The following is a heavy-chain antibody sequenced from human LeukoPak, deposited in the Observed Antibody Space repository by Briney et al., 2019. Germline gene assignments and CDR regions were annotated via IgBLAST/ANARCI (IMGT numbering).Heavy chain of an antibody. CDR1: GYTVVSYV. D-gene: IGHD6-19*01. J-gene: IGHJ4*02. CDR3: ARSSGWYPDY. Sequence: GASVKVACQASGYTVVSYVISPVRQATGHLPEWMGWISVYNGNTNYAQQLQGRVTMTTDTSTSTAYMDLRSLRSGDTAVYYCARSSGWYPDYWGQGTLVTVSS. V-gene: IGHV1-18*01. CDR2: ISVYNGNT.